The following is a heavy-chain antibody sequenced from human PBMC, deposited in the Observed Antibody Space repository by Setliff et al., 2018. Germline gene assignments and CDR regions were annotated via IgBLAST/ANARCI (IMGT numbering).Heavy chain of an antibody. CDR2: ISTYXXXX. D-gene: IGHD3-22*01. CDR1: GYIFTSYG. J-gene: IGHJ3*02. CDR3: ARDLDYQYYYDSSGRDAFDI. V-gene: IGHV1-18*01. Sequence: GASVKVSCKASGYIFTSYGFSWVRQAPGQGLEWMGWISTYXXXXXXXXXXXXRXTXXXDTSTSTAYMELRSLRSDDTAVYYCARDLDYQYYYDSSGRDAFDIWGQGTMVTVSS.